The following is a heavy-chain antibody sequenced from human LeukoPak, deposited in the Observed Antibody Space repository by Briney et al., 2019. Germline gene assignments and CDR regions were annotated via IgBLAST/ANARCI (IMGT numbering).Heavy chain of an antibody. Sequence: PSETLSLTCTVSGGSISSYYWSWIRQPPGKGLEWIGYIYYSGSTNYNPSLKSRVTISVDTSKSQFSLKLSSVTAADTAVYYCAREGGSYYGFDPWGQGTLVTVSS. V-gene: IGHV4-59*01. CDR3: AREGGSYYGFDP. D-gene: IGHD1-26*01. J-gene: IGHJ5*02. CDR1: GGSISSYY. CDR2: IYYSGST.